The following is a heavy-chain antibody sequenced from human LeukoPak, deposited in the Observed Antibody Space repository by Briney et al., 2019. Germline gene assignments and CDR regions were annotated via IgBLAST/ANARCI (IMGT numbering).Heavy chain of an antibody. V-gene: IGHV1-46*01. J-gene: IGHJ6*03. CDR3: ARGSYGALYYYYYMDV. CDR1: GYTFTSYY. Sequence: ASVEVSCKASGYTFTSYYRQWGRQAGGQGGEGMGIINPSGGSTSYAQKFQGRVTMPRDTSTSTVYMELSSLRSEDTAVYYCARGSYGALYYYYYMDVWGKGTTVTVSS. CDR2: INPSGGST. D-gene: IGHD5-18*01.